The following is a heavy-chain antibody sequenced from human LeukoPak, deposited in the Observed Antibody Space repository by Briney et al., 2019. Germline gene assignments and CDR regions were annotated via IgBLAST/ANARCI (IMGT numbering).Heavy chain of an antibody. J-gene: IGHJ6*02. Sequence: PSETLSLTCTVSGGSISSYYWSWIRQPPGKGLEWIGYIYYSGSTNYNPSLKSRVTISVDTSKNQLSLKLSSVTAADTAVYYCARHEIWNGYYYGMDVWGQGTTVTLSS. CDR1: GGSISSYY. V-gene: IGHV4-59*08. CDR3: ARHEIWNGYYYGMDV. D-gene: IGHD1-1*01. CDR2: IYYSGST.